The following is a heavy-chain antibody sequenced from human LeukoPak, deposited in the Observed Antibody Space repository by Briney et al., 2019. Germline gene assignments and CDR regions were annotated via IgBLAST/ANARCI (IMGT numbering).Heavy chain of an antibody. D-gene: IGHD3-22*01. CDR1: GYTLTELS. CDR3: ARGRGYDSDY. V-gene: IGHV1-24*01. Sequence: GASVKVSCKVSGYTLTELSMHWVRQAPGKGLEWMGGFDPEDGETIYAQKFQGRVTMTRNTSISTAYMELSSLRSEDTAVYYCARGRGYDSDYWGQGTLVTVSS. CDR2: FDPEDGET. J-gene: IGHJ4*02.